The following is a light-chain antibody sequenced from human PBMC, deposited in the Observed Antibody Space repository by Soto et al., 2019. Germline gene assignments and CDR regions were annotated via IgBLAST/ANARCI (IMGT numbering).Light chain of an antibody. J-gene: IGLJ3*02. Sequence: QSVLTQPPSVSAAPGQRVTISCSGSSSNIGNNYVSWYQQFPGTAPKLLIYDNNRRPSGIPDRFSGSKSGTSATLDITGLQTGDEADYYCGTWDDILSGGRAVFGGGTKLTVL. CDR3: GTWDDILSGGRAV. CDR1: SSNIGNNY. CDR2: DNN. V-gene: IGLV1-51*01.